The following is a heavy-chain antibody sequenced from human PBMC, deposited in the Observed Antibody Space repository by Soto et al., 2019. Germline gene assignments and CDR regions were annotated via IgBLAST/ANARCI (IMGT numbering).Heavy chain of an antibody. CDR2: IYYSGST. Sequence: SETLSLTCTVSGGSISSYYWSWIRQPPGKGLEWIGYIYYSGSTNYNPSLKSRVTISVDTSKNQFSLKLSSVTAADTAVYYCARGGGIYYDPLYYFDYWGQGTLVTVSS. V-gene: IGHV4-59*01. CDR1: GGSISSYY. J-gene: IGHJ4*02. CDR3: ARGGGIYYDPLYYFDY. D-gene: IGHD3-22*01.